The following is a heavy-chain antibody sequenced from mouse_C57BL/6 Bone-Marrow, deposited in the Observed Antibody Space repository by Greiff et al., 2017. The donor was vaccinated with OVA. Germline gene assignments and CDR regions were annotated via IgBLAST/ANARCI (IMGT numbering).Heavy chain of an antibody. CDR2: IDPNSGGT. Sequence: VQLQQPGAELVKPGASVKLSCKASGYTFTSYWMHWVKQRPGRGLEWIGRIDPNSGGTKYNEKFKSKATLTVDKPSSTAYMQLSSLTSEDSAVYYCARGIITTVVEDYFDYWGQGTTLTVSS. J-gene: IGHJ2*01. V-gene: IGHV1-72*01. CDR3: ARGIITTVVEDYFDY. D-gene: IGHD1-1*01. CDR1: GYTFTSYW.